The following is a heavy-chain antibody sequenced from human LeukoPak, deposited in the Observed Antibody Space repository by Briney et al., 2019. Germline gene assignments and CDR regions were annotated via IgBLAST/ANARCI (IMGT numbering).Heavy chain of an antibody. D-gene: IGHD3-22*01. Sequence: APVKVSCKASGYTFTSYGISWVRQAPGQGLEWMGWISAYNGNTNYAQKLQGRVTMTTDTSTSTAYMELRSLRSDDTAVYYCARETNYDSSNDYWGQGTLVTVSS. CDR3: ARETNYDSSNDY. J-gene: IGHJ4*02. CDR2: ISAYNGNT. CDR1: GYTFTSYG. V-gene: IGHV1-18*01.